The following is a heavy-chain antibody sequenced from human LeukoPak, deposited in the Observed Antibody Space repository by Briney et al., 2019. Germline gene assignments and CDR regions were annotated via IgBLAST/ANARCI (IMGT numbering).Heavy chain of an antibody. CDR2: INPNSGGT. V-gene: IGHV1-2*06. D-gene: IGHD2-15*01. J-gene: IGHJ4*02. CDR3: ARSSPYCSGGSCFYDY. CDR1: GYTFTGYY. Sequence: GASVKVSCKASGYTFTGYYMHWVRQAPGQGLEWMGRINPNSGGTNYAQKFQGRVTMTRDTSISTAYMELSRLRSDDTAVYYCARSSPYCSGGSCFYDYWGQGTLVTVSS.